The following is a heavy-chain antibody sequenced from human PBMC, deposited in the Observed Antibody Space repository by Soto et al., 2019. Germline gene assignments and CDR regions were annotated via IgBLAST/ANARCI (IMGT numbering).Heavy chain of an antibody. D-gene: IGHD2-15*01. V-gene: IGHV4-61*01. CDR3: ARDGGLRGSYYYYYYGMDV. J-gene: IGHJ6*02. CDR2: IYYSGST. CDR1: GGSVSSGSYY. Sequence: QVQLQESGPGLVKPSETLSLTCTVSGGSVSSGSYYWSWIRQPPGKGLEWIGYIYYSGSTNYNPPLKSRVTISVDTSKNQFSLKLSSVTAADTAVYYCARDGGLRGSYYYYYYGMDVWGQGTTVTVSS.